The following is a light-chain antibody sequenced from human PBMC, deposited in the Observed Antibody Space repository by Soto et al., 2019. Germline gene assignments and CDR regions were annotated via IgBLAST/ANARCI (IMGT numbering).Light chain of an antibody. CDR3: QQRSNWPPIT. J-gene: IGKJ5*01. Sequence: EIVLTQSPATLSLSPGERATLSCRASQSVSRYLAWYQQKPGQAPRLLIYDASNRATGIPARFSGSGSGTEFTLTIGSLESEDFAVYYCQQRSNWPPITFGQGTRLEIK. V-gene: IGKV3-11*01. CDR1: QSVSRY. CDR2: DAS.